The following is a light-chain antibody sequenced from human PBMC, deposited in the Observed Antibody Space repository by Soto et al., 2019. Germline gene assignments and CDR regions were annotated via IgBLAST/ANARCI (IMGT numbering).Light chain of an antibody. J-gene: IGKJ4*01. Sequence: EIVLTQSPATLSLSPGDRATLSCRASQSVSGYLAWYQQKPGKAPRPLIYDASNWPTGVPARFSGSGSGTDFTLTITSLEPEDFAVYYCQQRSNWPSTFGGGTKVEI. CDR1: QSVSGY. CDR3: QQRSNWPST. CDR2: DAS. V-gene: IGKV3-11*01.